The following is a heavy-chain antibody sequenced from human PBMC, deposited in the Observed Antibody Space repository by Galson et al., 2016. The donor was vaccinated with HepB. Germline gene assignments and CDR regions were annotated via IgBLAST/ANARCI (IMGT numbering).Heavy chain of an antibody. V-gene: IGHV3-23*01. CDR1: GFTFSSYA. CDR2: ISGSGIT. Sequence: SLRLSCAASGFTFSSYAMSWVRQSPGKGLEWVSAISGSGITYYADSVKGRFTISRDDSNNALYLQMSSLRAEDTAVYYCAKCPHYYEISGYYSLWGQGTLVTVSS. D-gene: IGHD3-22*01. J-gene: IGHJ4*02. CDR3: AKCPHYYEISGYYSL.